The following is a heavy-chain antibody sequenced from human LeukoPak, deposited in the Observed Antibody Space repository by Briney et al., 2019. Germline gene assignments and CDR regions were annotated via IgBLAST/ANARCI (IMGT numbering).Heavy chain of an antibody. D-gene: IGHD3-22*01. J-gene: IGHJ4*02. Sequence: SETLSLTCTVSGGSISSGGYYWSWIRQHPGKGLEWIGYIYYSGSTYYNPSLKSRVTISVDTSKNQFSLKLSSVTAADTAVYYCARGTYYYDSSGYLLPFDYWGQGTLDTVSS. V-gene: IGHV4-31*03. CDR1: GGSISSGGYY. CDR2: IYYSGST. CDR3: ARGTYYYDSSGYLLPFDY.